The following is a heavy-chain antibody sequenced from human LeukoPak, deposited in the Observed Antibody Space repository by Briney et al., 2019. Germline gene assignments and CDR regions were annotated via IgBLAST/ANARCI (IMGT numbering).Heavy chain of an antibody. CDR2: TCVDVGST. V-gene: IGHV3-43*02. Sequence: GGSLRLSCAASGFSFYEYAIHGVRHALGGGVGWVFLTCVDVGSTYYADSVKGRFSRSRNTSKNSLYLQMNSMRSEEAAFNYCYNCVITVAVVTAAIRGWGQGTLVTVSS. D-gene: IGHD6-19*01. CDR1: GFSFYEYA. CDR3: YNCVITVAVVTAAIRG. J-gene: IGHJ4*02.